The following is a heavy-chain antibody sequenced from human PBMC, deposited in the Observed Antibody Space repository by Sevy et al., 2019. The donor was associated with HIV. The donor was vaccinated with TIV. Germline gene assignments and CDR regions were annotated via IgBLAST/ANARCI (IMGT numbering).Heavy chain of an antibody. CDR2: ITNSGSAE. Sequence: GGSLRLSCAASGFTFSSYEMNWVRQAPGKGLEWVSYITNSGSAEYYSDSVRGRFTISRDNTKNSLYLPMNSLRAEDTALYYCARDLPPSATTVAHFDYWGRGTLVTVFS. V-gene: IGHV3-48*03. J-gene: IGHJ4*02. D-gene: IGHD4-17*01. CDR1: GFTFSSYE. CDR3: ARDLPPSATTVAHFDY.